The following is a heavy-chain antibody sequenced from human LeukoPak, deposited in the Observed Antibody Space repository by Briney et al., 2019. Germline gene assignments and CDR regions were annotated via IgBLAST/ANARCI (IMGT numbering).Heavy chain of an antibody. V-gene: IGHV4-59*08. J-gene: IGHJ4*02. CDR1: GGSISSYY. CDR3: ARADDTTALDY. Sequence: SETLSLTCTVSGGSISSYYWSWIRQPPGKGLEWIGYIYYSGSTNYNPSLKSRVTISVDTSKNQFSLKLSSVTAADTAVYYCARADDTTALDYWGQGTLVTVSS. D-gene: IGHD1-1*01. CDR2: IYYSGST.